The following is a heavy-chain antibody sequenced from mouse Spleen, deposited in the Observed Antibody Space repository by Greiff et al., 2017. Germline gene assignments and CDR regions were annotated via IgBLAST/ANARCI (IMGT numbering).Heavy chain of an antibody. CDR2: ISSGGSYT. CDR3: ARHEGHYRYDGFDY. V-gene: IGHV5-9-3*01. J-gene: IGHJ2*01. CDR1: GFTFSSYA. Sequence: EVQLVESGGGLVKPGGSLKLSCAASGFTFSSYAMSWVRQTPEKRLEWVATISSGGSYTYYPDSVKGRFTISRDNAKNTLYLQMSSLRSEDTAMYYCARHEGHYRYDGFDYWGQGTTLTVSS. D-gene: IGHD2-14*01.